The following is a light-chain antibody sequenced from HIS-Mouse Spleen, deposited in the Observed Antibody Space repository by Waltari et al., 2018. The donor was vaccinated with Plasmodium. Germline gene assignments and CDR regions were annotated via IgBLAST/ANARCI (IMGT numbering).Light chain of an antibody. Sequence: SYELTQPPSVSVSPGQTASITCSGDKLGANYACWSQQKPGQSPVLVIYQDSKRPSGIPERFAGSNSGNTATLTISGTQAMDEADYYCQAWDSSTVVFGGGTKLTVL. CDR2: QDS. V-gene: IGLV3-1*01. J-gene: IGLJ2*01. CDR3: QAWDSSTVV. CDR1: KLGANY.